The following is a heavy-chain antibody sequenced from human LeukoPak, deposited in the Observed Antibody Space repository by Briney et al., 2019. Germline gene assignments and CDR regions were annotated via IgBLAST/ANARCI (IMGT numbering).Heavy chain of an antibody. Sequence: LSHPCSLCSHPKSRCNFLGPSIPQPAGRGLVRYECIYSCESPHYHPPLKSRVTISLDTSKMQFALMLSSVTAADTAVYYCARVFPHCITSTACYPYFDFWGQGTLVTVSS. J-gene: IGHJ4*02. CDR3: ARVFPHCITSTACYPYFDF. V-gene: IGHV4-61*02. CDR2: IYSCESP. D-gene: IGHD2-2*01. CDR1: SHPKSRCNF.